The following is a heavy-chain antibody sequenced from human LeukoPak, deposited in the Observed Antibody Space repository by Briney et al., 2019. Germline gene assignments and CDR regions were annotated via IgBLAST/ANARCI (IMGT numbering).Heavy chain of an antibody. J-gene: IGHJ4*02. Sequence: GGSLRLSCAASGFTFSSYAMSWVRQAPGRGLEWVSAISGSGGSTYYADSVKGRLTISRDNSKNTLYLQMNSLRAEDTAVYYCAKDVKEIVVVPAATHFDYWGQGTLVTVSS. D-gene: IGHD2-2*01. CDR3: AKDVKEIVVVPAATHFDY. V-gene: IGHV3-23*01. CDR1: GFTFSSYA. CDR2: ISGSGGST.